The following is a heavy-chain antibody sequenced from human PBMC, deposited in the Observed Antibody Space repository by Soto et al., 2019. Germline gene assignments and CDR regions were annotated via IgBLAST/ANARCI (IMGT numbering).Heavy chain of an antibody. J-gene: IGHJ3*02. CDR1: GFTFSSYS. V-gene: IGHV3-21*01. Sequence: GGSLRLSCAASGFTFSSYSMNWVRQAPGKXLEWVSSISSSSSYIYYADSVKGRFTISRDNAKNSLYLQMNSLRAEDTAVYYCARDLNYGSGSYGGAFDICGQGTVVTVSS. CDR3: ARDLNYGSGSYGGAFDI. CDR2: ISSSSSYI. D-gene: IGHD3-10*01.